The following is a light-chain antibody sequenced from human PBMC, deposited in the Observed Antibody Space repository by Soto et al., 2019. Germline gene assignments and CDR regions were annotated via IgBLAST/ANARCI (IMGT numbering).Light chain of an antibody. J-gene: IGKJ1*01. Sequence: DIVLTQSPATLSLSPGERATLSCRASQSVSSSYLAWYQQKPGQAPRLLIYGASNRATGIPDRFSGSGSGTDFTLTISRLEPEDFAVYYCEQYGSSPRTFGQGTKVDI. CDR1: QSVSSSY. V-gene: IGKV3-20*01. CDR3: EQYGSSPRT. CDR2: GAS.